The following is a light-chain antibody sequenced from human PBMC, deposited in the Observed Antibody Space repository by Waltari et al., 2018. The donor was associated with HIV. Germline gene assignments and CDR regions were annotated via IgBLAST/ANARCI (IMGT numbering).Light chain of an antibody. CDR3: SSYVGSNNLV. J-gene: IGLJ2*01. Sequence: QSALTQPPSASGSPGQSVTISCTGTSSDVGGYNYVSWYQQHPGKAPKLMIYEVSKRPSGVPYRFSGSKSGNTASLTVSGLQAEDEADYYCSSYVGSNNLVFGGGTKLTVL. CDR1: SSDVGGYNY. V-gene: IGLV2-8*01. CDR2: EVS.